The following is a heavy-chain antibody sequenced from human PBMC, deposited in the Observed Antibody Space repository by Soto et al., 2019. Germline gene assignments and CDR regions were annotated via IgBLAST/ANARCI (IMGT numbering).Heavy chain of an antibody. CDR1: GGSISSYY. Sequence: QVQLQESGPGLVKPSETLSLTCTVSGGSISSYYWSWIRQPPGKGPEWIGYIYYSGSTNYNPSLKSRATTSVDTSKNQFSLKLSSVTAADTAVYYCARLSGGVVVAKNGFDYWCQGTLVTVSS. CDR3: ARLSGGVVVAKNGFDY. V-gene: IGHV4-59*08. D-gene: IGHD2-15*01. CDR2: IYYSGST. J-gene: IGHJ4*02.